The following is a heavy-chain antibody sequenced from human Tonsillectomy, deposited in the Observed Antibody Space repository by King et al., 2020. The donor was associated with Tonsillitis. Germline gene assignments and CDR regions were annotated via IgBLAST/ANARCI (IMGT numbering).Heavy chain of an antibody. Sequence: QLQESGPGLVKPSETLSLTCTVSGGSISSSSYYWGWIRQPPGKGLEWIGSIYYSGGTYYNPSLKSRVTISVDTSKNQFSLKLSSVTAADTAVYYCARQIIVVVVAATPAFDIWGQGTMVTVSS. CDR2: IYYSGGT. CDR1: GGSISSSSYY. J-gene: IGHJ3*02. CDR3: ARQIIVVVVAATPAFDI. V-gene: IGHV4-39*01. D-gene: IGHD2-15*01.